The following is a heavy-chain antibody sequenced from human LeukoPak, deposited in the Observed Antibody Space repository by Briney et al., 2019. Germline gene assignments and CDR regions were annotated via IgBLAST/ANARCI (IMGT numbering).Heavy chain of an antibody. V-gene: IGHV4-59*01. CDR3: AGRYSSLFDY. CDR2: IYYSGST. D-gene: IGHD6-6*01. J-gene: IGHJ4*02. CDR1: GGSISSYY. Sequence: SETLSLTCTVSGGSISSYYWSWIRQPPGKGLEWIGYIYYSGSTNYNPSLKSRVTISVDTSKNQFSLKLSSVTAADTAVYYCAGRYSSLFDYWGQGTLVTVSS.